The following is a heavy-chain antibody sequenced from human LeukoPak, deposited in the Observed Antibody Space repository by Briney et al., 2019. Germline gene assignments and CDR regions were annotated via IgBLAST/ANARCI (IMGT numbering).Heavy chain of an antibody. D-gene: IGHD3-22*01. CDR2: TRKKAKGYTT. V-gene: IGHV3-72*01. J-gene: IGHJ4*02. Sequence: GGSLRLSCAASGFTLSDYHMDWVRQAPGQGLEWVARTRKKAKGYTTEYAASVKGRFTISRDDSKNSVDLQMNSLITEDTAVYYCARAQSDSSGYYYVGDYWGQGTLVTVSS. CDR1: GFTLSDYH. CDR3: ARAQSDSSGYYYVGDY.